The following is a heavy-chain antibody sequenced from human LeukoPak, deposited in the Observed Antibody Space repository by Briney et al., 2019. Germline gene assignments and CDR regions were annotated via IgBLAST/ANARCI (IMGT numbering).Heavy chain of an antibody. V-gene: IGHV4-30-4*01. CDR1: GGSISSGDYY. D-gene: IGHD5-24*01. J-gene: IGHJ6*02. CDR2: IYYSGSI. CDR3: ARVRDPYYGMDV. Sequence: SETLSLTCTVSGGSISSGDYYWSWIRQPPGKGLEWIGYIYYSGSIYYNPSLKSRVTISVDTSKNQFSLKLSSVTAADTAVYYCARVRDPYYGMDVWGQGTTVTVSS.